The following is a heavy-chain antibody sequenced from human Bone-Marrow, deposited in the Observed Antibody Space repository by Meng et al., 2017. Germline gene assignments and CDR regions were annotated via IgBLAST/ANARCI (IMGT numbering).Heavy chain of an antibody. Sequence: QVQRVQSWAEVKKPGASLNISCKASGYTFVSYYIHWVRQAPGQGLEWIGVVNSRRETTIYAQMFQGRVTMTRDTSTSTVYMALSSLGSEDTAVYYCARGLAVDEFDYWGQGTLVTVSS. CDR2: VNSRRETT. V-gene: IGHV1-46*01. D-gene: IGHD2-15*01. CDR1: GYTFVSYY. J-gene: IGHJ4*02. CDR3: ARGLAVDEFDY.